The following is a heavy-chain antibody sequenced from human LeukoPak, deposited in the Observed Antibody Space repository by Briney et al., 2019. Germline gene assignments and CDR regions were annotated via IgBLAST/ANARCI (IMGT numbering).Heavy chain of an antibody. CDR2: IYYSGST. CDR1: GGSISSYY. V-gene: IGHV4-59*01. Sequence: SETLSLTCTVSGGSISSYYWSWLREPPGKGLGWIGYIYYSGSTNYNPSLKSRVTISVDTSKNQFSLKLSSVTAADTAVYYCARGNHDYYFWSGYYPETYYYYMDVWGKGTTVTVSS. J-gene: IGHJ6*03. CDR3: ARGNHDYYFWSGYYPETYYYYMDV. D-gene: IGHD3-3*01.